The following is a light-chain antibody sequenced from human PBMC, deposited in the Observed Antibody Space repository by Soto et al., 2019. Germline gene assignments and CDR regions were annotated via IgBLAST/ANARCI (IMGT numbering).Light chain of an antibody. J-gene: IGKJ1*01. V-gene: IGKV3-20*01. CDR1: HTISSSY. Sequence: EIVLTQSPATLSSFPGDRATLSCRASHTISSSYLAWYQQKPGQAPRLLMYGISRRATGIPDRFSGSGSGTDFTLTITRLEPEDFAVYYCQQYGSSPWTFGQGTKVDIK. CDR3: QQYGSSPWT. CDR2: GIS.